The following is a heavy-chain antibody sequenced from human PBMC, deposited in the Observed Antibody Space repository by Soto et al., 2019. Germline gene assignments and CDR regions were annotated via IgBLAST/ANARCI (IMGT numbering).Heavy chain of an antibody. CDR3: GREGVAPYYYYGMDV. CDR1: GYTFNGYY. D-gene: IGHD5-12*01. CDR2: ISTYNGDT. J-gene: IGHJ6*02. V-gene: IGHV1-18*04. Sequence: ASVKVSCKASGYTFNGYYMHWVRQAPGQGLEWMGWISTYNGDTNYAQTFQGRVTMTTDTSTSTVHMEVRSLRSDDTVVYYCGREGVAPYYYYGMDVWSRGTPETLSS.